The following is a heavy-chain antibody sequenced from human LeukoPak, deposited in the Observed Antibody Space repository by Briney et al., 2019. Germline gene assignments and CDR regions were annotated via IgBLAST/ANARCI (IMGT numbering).Heavy chain of an antibody. Sequence: SETLSLTCTVSGGSISRYYWSWIRQPPGKGLEWIGYIYYSGSTNYNPSLKSRVTISVDTSKNQFSLKLSSVTAADTAVYYCARFHIAVDDYFDYWGQGTLVTVSS. D-gene: IGHD6-19*01. CDR1: GGSISRYY. V-gene: IGHV4-59*01. J-gene: IGHJ4*02. CDR3: ARFHIAVDDYFDY. CDR2: IYYSGST.